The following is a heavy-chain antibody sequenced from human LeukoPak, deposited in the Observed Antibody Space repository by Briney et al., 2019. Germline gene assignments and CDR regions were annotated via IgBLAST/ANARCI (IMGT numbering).Heavy chain of an antibody. CDR2: IIPILGIA. CDR1: GGTFSSFA. V-gene: IGHV1-69*04. J-gene: IGHJ4*02. CDR3: ARGHSGYATTDY. D-gene: IGHD5-12*01. Sequence: SVKVSCKASGGTFSSFAISWVRQAPGQGLEWMGRIIPILGIANYAQKFQGRVTITADTSTSTAYMELRSLRSDDTAVYYCARGHSGYATTDYWGQGTLVTVSS.